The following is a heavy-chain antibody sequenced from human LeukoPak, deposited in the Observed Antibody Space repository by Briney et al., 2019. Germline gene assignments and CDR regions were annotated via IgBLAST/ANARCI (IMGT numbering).Heavy chain of an antibody. V-gene: IGHV4-38-2*02. J-gene: IGHJ3*02. Sequence: SETLSLTCTVSGYSISSGYYWGWIRQPPGKGLEWIGSIYHSGSTYYNPSLKSRVTISVDTSKNQFSLKLSSVTAADTAVYYCARDDGPKQGKAFDIWGQGTMVTVSS. CDR2: IYHSGST. CDR3: ARDDGPKQGKAFDI. CDR1: GYSISSGYY. D-gene: IGHD1/OR15-1a*01.